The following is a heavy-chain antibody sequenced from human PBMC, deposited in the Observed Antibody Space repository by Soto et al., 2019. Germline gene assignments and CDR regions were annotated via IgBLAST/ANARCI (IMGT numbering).Heavy chain of an antibody. D-gene: IGHD2-21*01. CDR2: FDPEGGKI. CDR3: AIILKPLRFRQFDP. CDR1: GYSLTELS. V-gene: IGHV1-24*01. J-gene: IGHJ5*02. Sequence: ASVKVSCKVSGYSLTELSMHWVRQAPGKRLEWMGSFDPEGGKIIYAQRFQGRVTMTEDTSTDTAYMELSSLRSEDSAIYYCAIILKPLRFRQFDPWGQGTLLTVS.